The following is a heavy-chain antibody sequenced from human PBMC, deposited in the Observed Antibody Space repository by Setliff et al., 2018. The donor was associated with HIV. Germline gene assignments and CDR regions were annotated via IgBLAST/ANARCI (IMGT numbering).Heavy chain of an antibody. V-gene: IGHV1-24*01. Sequence: ASVKVSCKVSGYTLTELSMHWVRQAPGKGLEWMGGSDPEDGNKMYAQKLQGRVTMTEDTSTGTAYMELSSLRSEDTAVYYCATGKLSGSGSPIYNWFDPWGQGTLVTVSS. CDR2: SDPEDGNK. CDR3: ATGKLSGSGSPIYNWFDP. CDR1: GYTLTELS. J-gene: IGHJ5*02. D-gene: IGHD3-10*01.